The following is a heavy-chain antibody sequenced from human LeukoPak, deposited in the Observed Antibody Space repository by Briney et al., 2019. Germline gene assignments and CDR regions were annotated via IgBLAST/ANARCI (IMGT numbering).Heavy chain of an antibody. D-gene: IGHD1-1*01. CDR3: AKEGGTIYFDS. V-gene: IGHV3-43*01. CDR2: IRGDGSKA. CDR1: GFTFDDYS. Sequence: GGSLRLSCAASGFTFDDYSMHWVRQVPGKGLEWVSLIRGDGSKAYYADSVKGRFTISRDSSKSSLYLQMSSLRTEDTALYYCAKEGGTIYFDSWGQGTLVTVSS. J-gene: IGHJ4*02.